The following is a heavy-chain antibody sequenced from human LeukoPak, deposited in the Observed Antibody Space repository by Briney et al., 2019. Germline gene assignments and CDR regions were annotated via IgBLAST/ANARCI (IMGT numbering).Heavy chain of an antibody. Sequence: GESLKISCKGSGSSFTSYWIGWVRQMPGKGLEWMGIIYPGDSDTRYSPSFQGQVTISADKSISTAYLQWSSLKASDTAMYYCARPPGFGSGSYYSDYWGQGTLVTVSS. CDR3: ARPPGFGSGSYYSDY. CDR1: GSSFTSYW. V-gene: IGHV5-51*01. CDR2: IYPGDSDT. J-gene: IGHJ4*02. D-gene: IGHD3-10*01.